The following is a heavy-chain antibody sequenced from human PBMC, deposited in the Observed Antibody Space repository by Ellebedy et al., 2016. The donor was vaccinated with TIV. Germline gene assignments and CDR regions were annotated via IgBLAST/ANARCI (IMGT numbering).Heavy chain of an antibody. CDR2: FSDST. CDR3: ARGRSGTYIHHAFDS. D-gene: IGHD1-14*01. CDR1: GFTFRDYA. J-gene: IGHJ4*02. V-gene: IGHV3-23*01. Sequence: GESLKISCTTSGFTFRDYAMTWVRQAPGKGLEWVSHFSDSTYYADSVKGRFTISRDNSKNTLYLQMNSLRAEDTARYYCARGRSGTYIHHAFDSWGQGTLVTVSS.